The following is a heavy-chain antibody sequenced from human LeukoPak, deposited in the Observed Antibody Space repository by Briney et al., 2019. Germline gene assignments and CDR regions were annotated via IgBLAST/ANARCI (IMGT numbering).Heavy chain of an antibody. CDR3: ARLSLGSGYYFDY. CDR2: INHSGST. J-gene: IGHJ4*02. CDR1: GGSFSGYY. D-gene: IGHD3-3*01. V-gene: IGHV4-34*01. Sequence: SETLSLTCAVYGGSFSGYYWSWIRQPPGKGLEWIGEINHSGSTNYNPSLKSRVTISVDTSKNQFSLKLSSMTAADTAVYYCARLSLGSGYYFDYWGQGTLVTVSS.